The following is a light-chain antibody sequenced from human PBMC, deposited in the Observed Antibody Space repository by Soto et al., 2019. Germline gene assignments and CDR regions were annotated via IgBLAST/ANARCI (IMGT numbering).Light chain of an antibody. J-gene: IGKJ5*01. CDR2: DAS. CDR1: QDIRNY. CDR3: QQYENVPIT. V-gene: IGKV1-33*01. Sequence: DIQMTQSPSSLSASVGDRVTITCQASQDIRNYLNWYQQKPGKAPKLLIYDASNLETGVPSRFSGSGSGTDFTFTISSLQPEDIAAYYCQQYENVPITLGPGTRLEIK.